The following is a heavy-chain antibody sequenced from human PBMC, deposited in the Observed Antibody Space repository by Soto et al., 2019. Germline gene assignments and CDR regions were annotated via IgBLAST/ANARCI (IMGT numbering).Heavy chain of an antibody. J-gene: IGHJ5*02. CDR1: GFTFSSYG. Sequence: SGGSLRLSCAASGFTFSSYGMHWVRQAPGKGLEWVAVIWYDGSNKYYADSVKGRFTISRDNSKNTLYLQMNSLRAEDTSVYYCARDVGAYCGGDCYFDPWGQGTLVTVSS. CDR3: ARDVGAYCGGDCYFDP. V-gene: IGHV3-33*01. D-gene: IGHD2-21*02. CDR2: IWYDGSNK.